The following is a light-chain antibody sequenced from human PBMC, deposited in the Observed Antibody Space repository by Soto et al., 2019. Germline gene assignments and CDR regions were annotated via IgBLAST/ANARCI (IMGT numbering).Light chain of an antibody. V-gene: IGKV1-5*03. Sequence: DIQMTQSPSTLSASVGDRVTITCRASQSISSWLAWYPQKPAKAPKLLISKASSLESGVPSRFSGRGSGTDFPLTISNLQPDDFATYFCKQYNSYPITFGHGTRLEIK. CDR1: QSISSW. CDR2: KAS. CDR3: KQYNSYPIT. J-gene: IGKJ5*01.